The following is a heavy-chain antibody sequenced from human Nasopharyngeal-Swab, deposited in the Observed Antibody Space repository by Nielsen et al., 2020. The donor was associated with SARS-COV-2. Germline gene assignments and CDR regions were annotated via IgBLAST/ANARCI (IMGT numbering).Heavy chain of an antibody. CDR3: ARGGLWFGEYPGWFDP. CDR2: IYYSGST. D-gene: IGHD3-10*01. CDR1: GGSISSYY. J-gene: IGHJ5*02. V-gene: IGHV4-59*01. Sequence: SETLSLTCTVSGGSISSYYWSWIRQPPGKGLEWIGYIYYSGSTNYNPPLKSRVTISVDPSKNQYSLKLSSVTAADPAVYYCARGGLWFGEYPGWFDPWGQGTLVTVSS.